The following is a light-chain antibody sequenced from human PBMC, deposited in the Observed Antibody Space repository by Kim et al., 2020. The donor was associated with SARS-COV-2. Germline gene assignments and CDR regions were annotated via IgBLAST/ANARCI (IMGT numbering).Light chain of an antibody. J-gene: IGLJ2*01. CDR3: QVWDSGTV. CDR1: NIGRKN. Sequence: SVALGQTAIISGGGNNIGRKNVHWNQRKPGQAPGLVMYRNSDRPSGIPERFSGSNSGNTATLTISRAQAGDEADYYCQVWDSGTVFGGGTQLTVL. V-gene: IGLV3-9*01. CDR2: RNS.